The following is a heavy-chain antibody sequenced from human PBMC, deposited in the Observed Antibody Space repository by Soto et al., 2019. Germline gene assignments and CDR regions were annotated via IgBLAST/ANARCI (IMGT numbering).Heavy chain of an antibody. CDR2: FIPRFGTT. Sequence: SVKVSCKPSGNTFSIYTFHWIRQAPREGLEWMGGFIPRFGTTNFAPTLQGRVTITADQSINTVYMELSSLRSEDTALYYCARVRGLYNSGRSHLYSWGQG. CDR3: ARVRGLYNSGRSHLYS. D-gene: IGHD1-1*01. V-gene: IGHV1-69*13. CDR1: GNTFSIYT. J-gene: IGHJ5*01.